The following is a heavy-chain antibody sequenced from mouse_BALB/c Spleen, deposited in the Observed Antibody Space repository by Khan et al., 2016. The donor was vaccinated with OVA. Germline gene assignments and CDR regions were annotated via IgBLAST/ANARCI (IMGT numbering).Heavy chain of an antibody. J-gene: IGHJ4*01. CDR2: IWAGGST. CDR1: GFSLTSYG. D-gene: IGHD3-1*01. CDR3: ARKGSSGPQDYYAMDY. Sequence: VQLQESGPGLVAPSQSLSITCTVSGFSLTSYGVHWVRQPPGKGLEWLGVIWAGGSTNYNSALMSRLSISKDNSKSQVILKMNSPQTDDTAMYYCARKGSSGPQDYYAMDYWGQGTSVTVSS. V-gene: IGHV2-9*02.